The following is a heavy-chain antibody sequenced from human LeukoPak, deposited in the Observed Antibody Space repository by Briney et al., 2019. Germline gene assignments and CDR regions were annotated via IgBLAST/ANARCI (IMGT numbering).Heavy chain of an antibody. D-gene: IGHD6-13*01. V-gene: IGHV3-48*01. J-gene: IGHJ4*02. Sequence: TGGSLRLSCAASGFTFSTSTMNWVRQAPGKGLEWVSYISSSGAIYYADSVKGRFTISRDNAKNSLYLQMNSLGVEDTAVYYCARDSAGYTAAATDYWGQGTLVTVSS. CDR3: ARDSAGYTAAATDY. CDR2: ISSSGAI. CDR1: GFTFSTST.